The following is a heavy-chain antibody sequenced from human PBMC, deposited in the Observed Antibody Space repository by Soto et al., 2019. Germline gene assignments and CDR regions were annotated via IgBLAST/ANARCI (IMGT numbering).Heavy chain of an antibody. CDR3: ARRGYRSGGSCFRRPLDY. D-gene: IGHD2-15*01. CDR2: INHSGST. Sequence: QVQLQQWGAGLLKPSETLSLTCAVYGGSFSGYYWSWIRQPPGKGLEWIGEINHSGSTNYNPSLKSRVTISVDTSKNQFSLKLSSVTAADTAVYYCARRGYRSGGSCFRRPLDYWGQGTLVTVSS. V-gene: IGHV4-34*01. CDR1: GGSFSGYY. J-gene: IGHJ4*02.